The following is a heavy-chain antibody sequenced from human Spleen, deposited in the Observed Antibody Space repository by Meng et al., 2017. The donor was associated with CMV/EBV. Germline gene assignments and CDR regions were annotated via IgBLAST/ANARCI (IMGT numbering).Heavy chain of an antibody. CDR2: IYYSGST. D-gene: IGHD1-1*01. Sequence: LPCTVSGGSVSSGSYYWSWIRQPPGKGLDWIGYIYYSGSTNYNPSLKSRVTISADTSKNQFSLKLSSVTAADTAVYYCARAGTGWFDPWGQGTLVTVSS. CDR3: ARAGTGWFDP. J-gene: IGHJ5*02. CDR1: GGSVSSGSYY. V-gene: IGHV4-61*01.